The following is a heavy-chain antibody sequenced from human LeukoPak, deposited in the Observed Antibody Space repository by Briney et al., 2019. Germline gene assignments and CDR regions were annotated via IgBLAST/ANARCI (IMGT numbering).Heavy chain of an antibody. V-gene: IGHV3-23*01. Sequence: PGGSLRLSCGASGFTFSSYWMSWVRQAPGKGLEWVSAISGSGGSTYYADSVKGRFTISRDNSKNTLYLQMNSLRAEDTAVYYCAKDHQLYCSGGSCYPELFDYWGQGTLVTVSS. D-gene: IGHD2-15*01. CDR2: ISGSGGST. CDR3: AKDHQLYCSGGSCYPELFDY. J-gene: IGHJ4*02. CDR1: GFTFSSYW.